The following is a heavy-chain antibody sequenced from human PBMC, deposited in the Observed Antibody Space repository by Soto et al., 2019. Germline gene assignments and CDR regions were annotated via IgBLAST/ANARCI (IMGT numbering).Heavy chain of an antibody. CDR3: VREVIPVLGSIRYFDP. D-gene: IGHD6-19*01. Sequence: GGSLRLSCAASGFTFTGYWMHWVRQSPGMGLEWLSRINPDGTSTKYADSVKGRFSMSRDNADNTLYLQMNSLRDEDTGVYYCVREVIPVLGSIRYFDPWGQGTLDTVSS. J-gene: IGHJ5*02. V-gene: IGHV3-74*01. CDR2: INPDGTST. CDR1: GFTFTGYW.